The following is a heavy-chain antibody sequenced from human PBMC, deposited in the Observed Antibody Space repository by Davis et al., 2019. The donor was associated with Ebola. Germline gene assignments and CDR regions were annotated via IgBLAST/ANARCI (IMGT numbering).Heavy chain of an antibody. CDR2: IKQDGSEK. CDR1: GSTFSSFS. CDR3: AKSDDAIWGSFRSRAFLI. Sequence: PGGSLRPSCPASGSTFSSFSMSWVRQAPGKGLEWVANIKQDGSEKYYVDSVKDRFIISRDNAKNSLFLQMDNLRAEDPAMYYCAKSDDAIWGSFRSRAFLIWGQGTLAAVSS. D-gene: IGHD3-16*02. J-gene: IGHJ3*02. V-gene: IGHV3-7*03.